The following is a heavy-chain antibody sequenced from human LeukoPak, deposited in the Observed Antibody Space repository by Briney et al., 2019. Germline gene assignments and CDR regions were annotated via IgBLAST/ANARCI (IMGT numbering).Heavy chain of an antibody. CDR1: GGSITSSNW. Sequence: SETLSLTCAVSGGSITSSNWWNWVRQPPGKGLEWIGQIHHSGSTNYNPSLRSRVTLSVDKSNNQFSLRLRSVTAADTAVYYCARDGGGNDYWGQGTLVTVSS. J-gene: IGHJ4*02. CDR2: IHHSGST. D-gene: IGHD4-23*01. CDR3: ARDGGGNDY. V-gene: IGHV4-4*02.